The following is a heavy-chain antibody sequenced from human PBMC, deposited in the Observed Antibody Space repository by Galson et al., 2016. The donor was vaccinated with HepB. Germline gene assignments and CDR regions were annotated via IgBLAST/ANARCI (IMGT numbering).Heavy chain of an antibody. CDR2: INHSGST. V-gene: IGHV4-34*01. Sequence: SETLSLTCTASSVSMSNHYWSWIRQTPGKGLEWIGEINHSGSTNYNPSLKSRVTIPVDTSKNQFSLKLSSVTAADTAVYYCARGDNPDYGDYASAYYYMDVWGKGTTVTVSS. D-gene: IGHD4-17*01. J-gene: IGHJ6*03. CDR1: SVSMSNHY. CDR3: ARGDNPDYGDYASAYYYMDV.